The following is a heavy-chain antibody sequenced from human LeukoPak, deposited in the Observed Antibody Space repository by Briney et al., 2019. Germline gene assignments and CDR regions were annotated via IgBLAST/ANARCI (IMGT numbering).Heavy chain of an antibody. CDR3: ARPGRKYYGSGNYLFFDY. CDR1: GFTFSSYG. V-gene: IGHV3-30*03. Sequence: GGSLRLSCAASGFTFSSYGMHWVRQAPGKGLEWVAVISYDGSNKYYADSVKGRFTISRDNSKNTLYVQMNSLRPEDTAVYYCARPGRKYYGSGNYLFFDYWGQGTLVTVSS. CDR2: ISYDGSNK. J-gene: IGHJ4*02. D-gene: IGHD3-10*01.